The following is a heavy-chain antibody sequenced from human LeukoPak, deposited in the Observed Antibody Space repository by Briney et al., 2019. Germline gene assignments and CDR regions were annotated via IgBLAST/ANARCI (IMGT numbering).Heavy chain of an antibody. V-gene: IGHV1-8*01. CDR3: ARVTFEGGSSWYGGTYYYYYMDV. Sequence: ASVKVSCKASGYTFTSYDINWVRQATGQGLEWMGWMNPNSGNTGYAQKFQGRVTMTRNTSISTAYMELSSLRSGDTAVYYCARVTFEGGSSWYGGTYYYYYMDVWGKGTTVTVSS. D-gene: IGHD6-13*01. J-gene: IGHJ6*03. CDR1: GYTFTSYD. CDR2: MNPNSGNT.